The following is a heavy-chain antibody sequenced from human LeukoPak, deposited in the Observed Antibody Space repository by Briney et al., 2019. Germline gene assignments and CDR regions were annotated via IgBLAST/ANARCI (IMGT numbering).Heavy chain of an antibody. CDR1: GDTFSSYA. CDR2: IIPIFGTA. V-gene: IGHV1-69*01. J-gene: IGHJ5*01. D-gene: IGHD2-2*01. Sequence: GSSVKVSCKASGDTFSSYAISWVRQAPGQGLEWMGGIIPIFGTANYAQKFQGRVTITADESTSTAYMELSSLRSEVTAVYYCARGREYQLLRNWSDPWGQGTLVTVSS. CDR3: ARGREYQLLRNWSDP.